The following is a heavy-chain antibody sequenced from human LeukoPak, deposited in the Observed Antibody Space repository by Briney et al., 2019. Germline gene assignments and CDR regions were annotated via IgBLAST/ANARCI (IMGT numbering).Heavy chain of an antibody. CDR1: GFTFSSYA. D-gene: IGHD6-19*01. Sequence: GGSLRLSCAASGFTFSSYAISWVRQAPGKGLEWVSAISGSGGSTYYADSVKGRFTISRDNSKNTLYLQMNRLMAEDTAVYYCAKFKGQWLVLGIVDYWGQGTLVTVYS. CDR2: ISGSGGST. J-gene: IGHJ4*02. V-gene: IGHV3-23*01. CDR3: AKFKGQWLVLGIVDY.